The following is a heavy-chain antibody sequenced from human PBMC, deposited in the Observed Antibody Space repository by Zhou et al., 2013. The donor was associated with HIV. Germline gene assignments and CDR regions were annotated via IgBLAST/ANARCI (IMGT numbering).Heavy chain of an antibody. CDR2: INPFYGPA. Sequence: QAQLVQSGAEVKKPGSSVRVSCKTSGDTSSNIDISWIRQAPGQGLEWMGGINPFYGPAKYAQKFKGRLTITTDESTRTAFMDLSRLRYDDTAVYYCARGGGILNSWSDSWGQGTLVTVSS. D-gene: IGHD3-10*01. CDR3: ARGGGILNSWSDS. J-gene: IGHJ5*01. V-gene: IGHV1-69*05. CDR1: GDTSSNID.